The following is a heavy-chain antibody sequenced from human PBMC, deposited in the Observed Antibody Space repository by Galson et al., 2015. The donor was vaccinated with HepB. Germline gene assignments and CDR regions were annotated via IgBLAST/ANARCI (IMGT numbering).Heavy chain of an antibody. CDR2: VIPVFVTP. J-gene: IGHJ6*02. CDR1: GNSFKNHA. Sequence: SVKVSCKASGNSFKNHAFSWVRQAPGQGLEWMGGVIPVFVTPNYAQKFEGRVTITADESTSTVYMDLSSLTSNDTAVYYCAESGAKSYYYYGMDVWGPGTMVTVSS. D-gene: IGHD1-26*01. CDR3: AESGAKSYYYYGMDV. V-gene: IGHV1-69*13.